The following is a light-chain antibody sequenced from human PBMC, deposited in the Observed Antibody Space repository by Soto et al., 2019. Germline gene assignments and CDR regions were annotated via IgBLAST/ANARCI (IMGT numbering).Light chain of an antibody. Sequence: EIVLTQSPGTLSLSPVERATLSCRASQSVSSSYLAWYQQKPGQAPRLLIYGASSRATGIPDRFSGSESGTDFTLTISRLEPEDSAVYYCQQYVSSPRTFSQGTKVDIK. V-gene: IGKV3-20*01. CDR1: QSVSSSY. CDR3: QQYVSSPRT. J-gene: IGKJ1*01. CDR2: GAS.